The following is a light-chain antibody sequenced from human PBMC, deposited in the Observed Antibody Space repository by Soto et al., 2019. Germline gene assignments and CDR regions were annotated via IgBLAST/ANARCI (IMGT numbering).Light chain of an antibody. CDR1: QSISSN. J-gene: IGKJ1*01. Sequence: EIVMTQSPATLSVSPGERATLSCRASQSISSNLAWYQQKLGQAPRLLIYRASTTATGIPARFSGSGSGTEFTHTISSLQSEEFALYYCHQYENWPQTFGQGTKVEI. V-gene: IGKV3-15*01. CDR3: HQYENWPQT. CDR2: RAS.